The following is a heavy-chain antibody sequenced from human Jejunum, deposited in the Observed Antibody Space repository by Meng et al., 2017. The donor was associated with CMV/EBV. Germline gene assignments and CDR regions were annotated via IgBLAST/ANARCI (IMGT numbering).Heavy chain of an antibody. CDR1: GGSFSEYY. Sequence: QVQLQQVGAGLLKPSEHPPPTFAVYGGSFSEYYWNWIRQPPGKGLEWIGEINHDGGTHYNPSLKSRVTISVDTSKNQFSLKLRSVTAADTSVYYCVLYSNNIDYWGQGTLVTVSS. CDR3: VLYSNNIDY. CDR2: INHDGGT. V-gene: IGHV4-34*01. J-gene: IGHJ4*02. D-gene: IGHD6-13*01.